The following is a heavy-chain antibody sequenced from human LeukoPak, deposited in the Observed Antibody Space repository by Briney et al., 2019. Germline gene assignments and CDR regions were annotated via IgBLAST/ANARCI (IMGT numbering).Heavy chain of an antibody. Sequence: SETLSLTCTVSGGSISSSSYYWGWIRQPPGKGLEWIGSIYYSGSTYYNPSLKSRVTISVDTSRNQFSLKLSSVTAADTAVYYCARHSGYSGYDFDYWGQGTLVTVSS. CDR1: GGSISSSSYY. V-gene: IGHV4-39*01. J-gene: IGHJ4*02. CDR2: IYYSGST. D-gene: IGHD5-12*01. CDR3: ARHSGYSGYDFDY.